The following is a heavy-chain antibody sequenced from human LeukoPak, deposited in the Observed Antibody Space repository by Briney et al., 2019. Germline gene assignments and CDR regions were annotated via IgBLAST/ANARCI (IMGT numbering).Heavy chain of an antibody. CDR2: IKDDGSTT. D-gene: IGHD2-8*01. CDR3: HPLAFVTN. J-gene: IGHJ4*02. CDR1: GFTFGGRL. Sequence: PGGSLRLSCAVSGFTFGGRLMHWVRQAPGKGLVWVALIKDDGSTTNYADSVKGRFTASRDDAKSTVYLQMSSLRAEDTAVYYCHPLAFVTNWGQGTLVTVSS. V-gene: IGHV3-74*01.